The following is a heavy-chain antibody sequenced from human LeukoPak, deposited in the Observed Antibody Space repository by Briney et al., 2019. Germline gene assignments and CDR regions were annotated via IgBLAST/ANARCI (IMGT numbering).Heavy chain of an antibody. Sequence: GGSLRLSCAASGFTFSSHAMHWVRQAPGKGLEWVAVISYDGSNKYYADSVKGRFTISRDNSKNTLYLQMNSLRAEDTAVYYCAREHDGHYYDSRPLDYWGQGTLVTVSS. D-gene: IGHD3-22*01. CDR1: GFTFSSHA. V-gene: IGHV3-30-3*01. CDR3: AREHDGHYYDSRPLDY. J-gene: IGHJ4*02. CDR2: ISYDGSNK.